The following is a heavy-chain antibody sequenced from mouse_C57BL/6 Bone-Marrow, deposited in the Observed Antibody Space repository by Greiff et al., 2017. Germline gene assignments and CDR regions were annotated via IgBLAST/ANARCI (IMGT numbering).Heavy chain of an antibody. J-gene: IGHJ3*01. Sequence: VQLQQSGAELVRPGTSVKLSCKASGYTFTSYWMHWVKQRPGQGLEWIGVIDPSDSYTNYNQKFKGKATLTVDTSSSTAYMQLSSLTSEDSAVCYCARLWFAYWGQGTLVTVSA. V-gene: IGHV1-59*01. CDR2: IDPSDSYT. CDR1: GYTFTSYW. CDR3: ARLWFAY.